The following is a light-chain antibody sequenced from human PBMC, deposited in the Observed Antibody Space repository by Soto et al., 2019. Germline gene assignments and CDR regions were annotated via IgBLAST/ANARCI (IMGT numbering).Light chain of an antibody. CDR2: DVT. J-gene: IGLJ3*02. CDR1: TSNTLRNY. CDR3: MCYAGGNNWV. Sequence: QSVLTLPPSPAGAPRDSLTISCSVSTSNTLRNYVYWYRQLPGTAPKLVTYDVTKRPSGVPDRFSGSKSGNTASLTVYGLQAEDEADYYCMCYAGGNNWVFGGGTKVTVL. V-gene: IGLV2-8*01.